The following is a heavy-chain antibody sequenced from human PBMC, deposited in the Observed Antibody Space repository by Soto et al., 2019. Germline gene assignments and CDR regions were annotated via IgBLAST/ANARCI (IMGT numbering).Heavy chain of an antibody. J-gene: IGHJ5*02. CDR1: GGSISSSSYY. CDR2: IYYSGST. D-gene: IGHD6-13*01. CDR3: ARQVAAASTVNWFDP. Sequence: PSETLSLTCTVSGGSISSSSYYWGWIRQPPGKGLEWIGSIYYSGSTYYNPSLKSRVTISVDTSKNQFSLKLSSVTAADTAVYYCARQVAAASTVNWFDPWGQGTLVTVSS. V-gene: IGHV4-39*01.